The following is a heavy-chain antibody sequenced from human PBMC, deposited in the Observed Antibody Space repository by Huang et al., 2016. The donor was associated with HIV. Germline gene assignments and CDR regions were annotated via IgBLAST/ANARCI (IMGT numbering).Heavy chain of an antibody. Sequence: QVQLVQSGAEVKKPGSSVKVSCKASADTFSSYAITWVRQAPGPGLAWMGGIIPPLGTTDHAQKFQDRVTITADESTNTAYMELSSLGSEDTAVYFCARVSRATAAGFAFDIWGQGTMVTVSS. CDR2: IIPPLGTT. V-gene: IGHV1-69*13. CDR3: ARVSRATAAGFAFDI. CDR1: ADTFSSYA. D-gene: IGHD2-15*01. J-gene: IGHJ3*02.